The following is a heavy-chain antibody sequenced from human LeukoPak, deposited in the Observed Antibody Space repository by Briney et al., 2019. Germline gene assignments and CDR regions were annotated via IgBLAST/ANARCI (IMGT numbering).Heavy chain of an antibody. CDR2: IDWDDDK. V-gene: IGHV2-70*11. J-gene: IGHJ4*02. CDR3: ARMLTSTWDLDY. D-gene: IGHD6-13*01. CDR1: GFSLDTSGMC. Sequence: ESGLTLVNPTQTLTLTCTFSGFSLDTSGMCVNWIRQPPGEALEWLARIDWDDDKYYSTSLRTRLTISKDTSKNQVVLTMTNMDPVDTATYYCARMLTSTWDLDYWGQGTLVTVSS.